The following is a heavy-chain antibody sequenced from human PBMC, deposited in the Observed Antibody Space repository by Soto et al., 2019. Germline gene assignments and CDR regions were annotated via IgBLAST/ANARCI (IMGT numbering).Heavy chain of an antibody. J-gene: IGHJ6*02. V-gene: IGHV4-34*01. Sequence: WETLSLTCAVYGGSFSGYYWSWIPQPPGKGLEWIGEINHSGSTNYNPSLKSRVTISVDTSKNQFSLKLSSVTAADTAVYYCAGAVAWPYYYYGMDVWGQGTTVTVSS. CDR2: INHSGST. CDR1: GGSFSGYY. CDR3: AGAVAWPYYYYGMDV.